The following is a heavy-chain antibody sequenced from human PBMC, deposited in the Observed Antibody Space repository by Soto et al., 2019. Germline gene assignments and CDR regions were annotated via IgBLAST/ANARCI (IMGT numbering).Heavy chain of an antibody. V-gene: IGHV2-26*01. CDR3: ARIRSGSSGGYYYYGMDV. J-gene: IGHJ6*02. Sequence: QVTLKESGPVLVKPTETLTLTCTVSGFSLSNGRMGVSWIRQPPGKALEWLAHIFSNDEKSYSTSLKSRLTIPKDTSKRQGVLNMTNLDPVDTATYYCARIRSGSSGGYYYYGMDVWGQGTTVTVSS. CDR2: IFSNDEK. D-gene: IGHD6-19*01. CDR1: GFSLSNGRMG.